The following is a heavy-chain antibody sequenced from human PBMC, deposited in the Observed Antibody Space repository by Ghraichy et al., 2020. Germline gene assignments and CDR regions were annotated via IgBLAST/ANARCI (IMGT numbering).Heavy chain of an antibody. V-gene: IGHV3-74*01. Sequence: VSRIHGAGTSESYADSVKGRFTISRDNAKNTLFLQMNSLKAEDKAVYYCARWMTGIGEPNQVFDYWGHG. CDR3: ARWMTGIGEPNQVFDY. J-gene: IGHJ4*01. D-gene: IGHD1-26*01. CDR2: IHGAGTSE.